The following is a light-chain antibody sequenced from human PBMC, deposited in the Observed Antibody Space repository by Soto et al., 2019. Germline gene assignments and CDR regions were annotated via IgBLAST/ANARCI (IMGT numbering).Light chain of an antibody. CDR3: SSYTTSGTVV. CDR2: EVS. V-gene: IGLV2-14*01. J-gene: IGLJ2*01. CDR1: SSDVGGYHY. Sequence: QSALTQPASVSGSPGQSITISCTGTSSDVGGYHYVSWYQQHPGKAPKLMLYEVSNRPSGVSNRFSGSKSDNTASLTISGLQAEDEAGYYCSSYTTSGTVVFGGGTKVTVL.